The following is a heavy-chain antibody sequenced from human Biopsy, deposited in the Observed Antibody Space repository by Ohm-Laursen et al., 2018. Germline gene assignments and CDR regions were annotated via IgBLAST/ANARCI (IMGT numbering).Heavy chain of an antibody. CDR1: GDSISSGGNY. CDR3: ASADMVTTIVDY. CDR2: IYHTGST. J-gene: IGHJ4*02. Sequence: TLSLTCTVSGDSISSGGNYWSWIRQFPGKGLEWIAYIYHTGSTYYNPSLKSRLSIAIDTSKNQFSVSLRSVTAADTAVYYCASADMVTTIVDYWGQGTLVTVSS. D-gene: IGHD5-12*01. V-gene: IGHV4-31*03.